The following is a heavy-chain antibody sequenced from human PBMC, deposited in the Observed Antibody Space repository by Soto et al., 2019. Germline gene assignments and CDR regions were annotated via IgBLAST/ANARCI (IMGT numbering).Heavy chain of an antibody. D-gene: IGHD1-1*01. V-gene: IGHV1-69*02. Sequence: SVKVSCKASGGTFSSCTINWVRQAPGQGLEWMRTIIPILGEGLEWMRTIIPILGVANYAQKFQGRVTITADKSTSTAFMELSGLKSEDTAVYYCARGNDLPYYYYGLDVWGQGTTVTVSS. CDR2: IIPILGVA. CDR1: GGTFSSCT. CDR3: ARGNDLPYYYYGLDV. J-gene: IGHJ6*02.